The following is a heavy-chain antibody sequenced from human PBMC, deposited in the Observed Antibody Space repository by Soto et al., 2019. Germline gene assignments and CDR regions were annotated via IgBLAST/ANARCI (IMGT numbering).Heavy chain of an antibody. CDR2: ISGSGGTT. CDR3: AKDGINYYDSSGYYS. Sequence: VSLRLSCAASGFTFNTYAMTWVRQAPGRGLEWVSAISGSGGTTYYADSVKGRFTISRDNSKNTLYLQMNSLRAEDTAVYCCAKDGINYYDSSGYYSWGQGTLVTVSS. V-gene: IGHV3-23*01. D-gene: IGHD3-22*01. J-gene: IGHJ4*02. CDR1: GFTFNTYA.